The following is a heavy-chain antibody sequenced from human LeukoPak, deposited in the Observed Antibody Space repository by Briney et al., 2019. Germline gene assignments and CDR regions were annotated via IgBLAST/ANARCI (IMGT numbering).Heavy chain of an antibody. CDR1: GGTFISYA. V-gene: IGHV1-69*05. CDR2: IVPISGTA. CDR3: ARAIAARPGKYNWFDP. J-gene: IGHJ5*02. D-gene: IGHD6-6*01. Sequence: SVKVSCKASGGTFISYAISWVRQAPGQGLEWMGGIVPISGTANYAQKFQGRVTITTDESTSTAYMELSSLRSEDAAVYYCARAIAARPGKYNWFDPWGQGTLVTVSS.